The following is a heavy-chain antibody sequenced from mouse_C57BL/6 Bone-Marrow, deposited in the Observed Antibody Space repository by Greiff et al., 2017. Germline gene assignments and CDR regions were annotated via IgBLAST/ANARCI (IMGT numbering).Heavy chain of an antibody. D-gene: IGHD2-4*01. V-gene: IGHV14-3*01. CDR2: IDPANGNT. CDR3: ARCDYGGLGD. J-gene: IGHJ3*02. CDR1: GFNIKNTY. Sequence: EVQVVESVAELVRPGASVKLSCTASGFNIKNTYMHWVKQRPEQGLEWIGRIDPANGNTKSAPKFQGKAHITADTSSNTAYLQRSSVKSEDTDIYYCARCDYGGLGDWGQGTLGTVAA.